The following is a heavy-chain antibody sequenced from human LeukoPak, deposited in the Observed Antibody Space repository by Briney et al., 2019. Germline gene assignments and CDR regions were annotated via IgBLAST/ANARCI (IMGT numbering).Heavy chain of an antibody. V-gene: IGHV1-18*01. CDR3: ARLNYYDSSGYYSPDY. CDR1: GYTFTSYG. D-gene: IGHD3-22*01. Sequence: GASVKVSCKASGYTFTSYGISWVRQAPGQGLEWMGWISAYNGNTNYAQKPQGRVTMTTDTSTSTAYMELKNLRSDDTAVYYCARLNYYDSSGYYSPDYWGQGTLVTVSS. J-gene: IGHJ4*02. CDR2: ISAYNGNT.